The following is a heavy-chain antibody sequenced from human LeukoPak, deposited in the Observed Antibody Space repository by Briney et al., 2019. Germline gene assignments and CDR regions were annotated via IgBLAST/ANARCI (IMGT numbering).Heavy chain of an antibody. V-gene: IGHV3-7*01. J-gene: IGHJ4*02. Sequence: PGGSLRLSCAASGFTFSNYWMTWVRQAPGKGLEWVANIKQDGREKYYVDSVKGRFTISRDNAKNSLYLQMNSLRADDTAVYYCATWGGLGDYWGQGTLVTVSS. CDR1: GFTFSNYW. D-gene: IGHD3-16*01. CDR3: ATWGGLGDY. CDR2: IKQDGREK.